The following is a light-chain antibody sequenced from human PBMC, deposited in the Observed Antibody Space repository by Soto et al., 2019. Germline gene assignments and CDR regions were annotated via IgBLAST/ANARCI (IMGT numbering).Light chain of an antibody. CDR2: ADS. V-gene: IGLV3-21*02. CDR3: QVWDSRSDQVV. J-gene: IGLJ2*01. CDR1: DIGSES. Sequence: ELTQPPSVSLAPGQTASISCEGNDIGSESVHWYQQRPGQAPVLVVYADSDRPSGIPDRFSGSNSGSTATLTISWVEAGDEADYYCQVWDSRSDQVVFGGGTKLTVL.